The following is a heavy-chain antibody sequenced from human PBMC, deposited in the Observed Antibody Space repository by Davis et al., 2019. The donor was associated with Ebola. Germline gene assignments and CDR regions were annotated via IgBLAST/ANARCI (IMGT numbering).Heavy chain of an antibody. CDR3: AKSRYIRSSYYGMDV. D-gene: IGHD1-26*01. V-gene: IGHV3-30*18. CDR1: GFTFSSYG. Sequence: GESLKISCAASGFTFSSYGMHWVRQAPGKGLEWVAVISYDGSNKYYADSVKGRFTISRDNSKNTLYLQMNSLRAEDTAVYYCAKSRYIRSSYYGMDVWGKGTKVTVSS. J-gene: IGHJ6*04. CDR2: ISYDGSNK.